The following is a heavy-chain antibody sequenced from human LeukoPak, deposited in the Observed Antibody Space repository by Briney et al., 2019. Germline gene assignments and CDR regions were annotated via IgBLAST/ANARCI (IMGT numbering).Heavy chain of an antibody. V-gene: IGHV1-46*01. J-gene: IGHJ6*04. D-gene: IGHD3-10*01. CDR3: ARARVRGVIRVEGLDV. CDR2: INPSGGST. CDR1: GYTFTSYY. Sequence: ASVKVSCKASGYTFTSYYMHRVRQAPGQGLEWMGIINPSGGSTSYAQKFQGRVTMTRDTSISTAYMELSRLRSDDTAVYYCARARVRGVIRVEGLDVWGKGTTVTVSS.